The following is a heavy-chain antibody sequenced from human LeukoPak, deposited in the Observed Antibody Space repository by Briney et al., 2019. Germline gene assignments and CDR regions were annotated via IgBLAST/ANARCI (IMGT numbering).Heavy chain of an antibody. J-gene: IGHJ6*03. Sequence: PGGSLRLSCAASGFIFSSYAMSWVRQAPGKGLEWVSVISGSGGSTYYADSVKGRFTISRDNSKNTLYLQMNSLRAEDTAVYYCAKARSSSWYLDYMDVWGKGTTVTVSS. CDR3: AKARSSSWYLDYMDV. V-gene: IGHV3-23*01. CDR1: GFIFSSYA. CDR2: ISGSGGST. D-gene: IGHD6-13*01.